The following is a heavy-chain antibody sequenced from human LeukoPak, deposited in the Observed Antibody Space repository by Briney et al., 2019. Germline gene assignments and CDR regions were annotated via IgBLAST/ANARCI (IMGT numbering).Heavy chain of an antibody. CDR1: GFTFSNYG. Sequence: GGSLRLSCAASGFTFSNYGMSWVRQAPGKGLEWVSAISGSGGSTNYADSVKGRFTISRDNSKNTLHLQVSSLRAEDTAVYYCAKGIYGSGSYYPDYWGQGTLVTVSS. CDR2: ISGSGGST. D-gene: IGHD3-10*01. V-gene: IGHV3-23*01. J-gene: IGHJ4*02. CDR3: AKGIYGSGSYYPDY.